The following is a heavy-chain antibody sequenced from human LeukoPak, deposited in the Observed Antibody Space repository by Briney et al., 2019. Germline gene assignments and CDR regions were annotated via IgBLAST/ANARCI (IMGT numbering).Heavy chain of an antibody. Sequence: PGGSLRLSCAASRFTLSTYWMSWVRQAPGKGLEWVAHIKQDGSQEYYVDSVKGRFTISRDSAKNSLYLQMDSLRAEGTAVYYCARGVPYDSWSGPHYSDYWGQGTLVTVSS. J-gene: IGHJ4*02. V-gene: IGHV3-7*01. CDR3: ARGVPYDSWSGPHYSDY. D-gene: IGHD3-3*01. CDR1: RFTLSTYW. CDR2: IKQDGSQE.